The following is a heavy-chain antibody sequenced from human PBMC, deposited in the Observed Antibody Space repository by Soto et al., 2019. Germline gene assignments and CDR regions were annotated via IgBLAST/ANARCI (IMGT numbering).Heavy chain of an antibody. D-gene: IGHD3-10*01. CDR1: GYSFTSYW. CDR2: IYPGDSDT. J-gene: IGHJ6*02. Sequence: GESLKISCKGSGYSFTSYWIGWVRQMPGKGLEWMGIIYPGDSDTRYSPSFQGQVTISADKSISTAYLQWSSLKASDTAMYYCASHTYYYGSLSYSYYYHYGMYVCAQGSSVPVSS. CDR3: ASHTYYYGSLSYSYYYHYGMYV. V-gene: IGHV5-51*01.